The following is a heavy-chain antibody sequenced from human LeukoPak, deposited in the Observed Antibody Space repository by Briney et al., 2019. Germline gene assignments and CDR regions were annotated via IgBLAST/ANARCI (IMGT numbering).Heavy chain of an antibody. D-gene: IGHD2/OR15-2a*01. Sequence: PGGSLRLSCAASGFTFSSYAMSWVRQAPGKGLEWVSYISITGGTIYYADSVKGRFTISRDNAKNSLFLQMNSLRVEDTAVYFCARESMYTFTIWGQGTMVTVSS. CDR2: ISITGGTI. J-gene: IGHJ3*02. CDR1: GFTFSSYA. V-gene: IGHV3-48*04. CDR3: ARESMYTFTI.